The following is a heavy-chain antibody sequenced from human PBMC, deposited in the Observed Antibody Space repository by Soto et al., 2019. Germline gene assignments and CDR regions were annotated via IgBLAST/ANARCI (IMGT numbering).Heavy chain of an antibody. CDR3: AGIRGLLWFQDDH. D-gene: IGHD3-10*01. J-gene: IGHJ5*02. V-gene: IGHV3-30*03. Sequence: GGSLRLSCAASGFTFSSYGMHWVRQAPGKGLEWVAVISYDGSNKYYADSVKGRFTISRDNSKNTLYLQMNSLRAEDTAVYYCAGIRGLLWFQDDHWGQGTLVTVSS. CDR1: GFTFSSYG. CDR2: ISYDGSNK.